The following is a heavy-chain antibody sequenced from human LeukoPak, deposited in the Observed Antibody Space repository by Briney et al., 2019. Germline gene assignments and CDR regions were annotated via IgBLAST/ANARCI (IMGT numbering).Heavy chain of an antibody. D-gene: IGHD3-3*01. V-gene: IGHV4-59*01. Sequence: SETLSLTCTVSGGSISSYYWSWIRQPPGKGLEWIGYIYYSGSTNYNPSLKSRVTISVDTSKNQFSLKLSSVTAADTAVYYCARDRPLFGNAFDIWGQGTMVTVSS. CDR1: GGSISSYY. J-gene: IGHJ3*02. CDR2: IYYSGST. CDR3: ARDRPLFGNAFDI.